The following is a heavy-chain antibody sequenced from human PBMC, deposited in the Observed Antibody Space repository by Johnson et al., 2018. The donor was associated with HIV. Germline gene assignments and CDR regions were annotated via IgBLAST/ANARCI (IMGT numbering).Heavy chain of an antibody. Sequence: QVQLVESGGGVVQPGRSLRLSCAASGFTFSSYGMHWVRQAPGKGLEWVAVISYDGSNKYYADSVKGRFTISRDNSKNTLYLQMNSLRAEDTAVYYWAKDRGLSAFDIWGQGTMVTVSS. J-gene: IGHJ3*02. CDR3: AKDRGLSAFDI. D-gene: IGHD3-10*01. CDR2: ISYDGSNK. V-gene: IGHV3-30*18. CDR1: GFTFSSYG.